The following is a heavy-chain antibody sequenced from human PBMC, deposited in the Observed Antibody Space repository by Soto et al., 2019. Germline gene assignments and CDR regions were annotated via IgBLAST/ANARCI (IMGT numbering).Heavy chain of an antibody. CDR3: TGDTGEPYGLFLFDY. D-gene: IGHD7-27*01. CDR1: GGMFSIKT. V-gene: IGHV1-69*13. Sequence: XSVEVSCTASGGMFSIKTLSWVRQAAGQGLEWVGSIIPMFGTTNYAPKFKGRVTITAAESTSTFYMEFSGLTSDATAVYYCTGDTGEPYGLFLFDYWGQGNLVTVSS. J-gene: IGHJ4*02. CDR2: IIPMFGTT.